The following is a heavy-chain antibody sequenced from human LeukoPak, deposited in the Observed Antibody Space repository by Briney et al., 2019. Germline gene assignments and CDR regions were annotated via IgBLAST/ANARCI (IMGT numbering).Heavy chain of an antibody. V-gene: IGHV3-30*03. D-gene: IGHD6-25*01. CDR3: ARDRHIAAAGYYFDY. Sequence: GGSLRLSCAASGFTFSSYSMNWVRQAPGKGLEWVAVIADDGKDKHYVESVKGRFTISRDNSKNTLYLQMNSLRVEDTAVYYCARDRHIAAAGYYFDYWGQGTLVTVSS. CDR1: GFTFSSYS. J-gene: IGHJ4*02. CDR2: IADDGKDK.